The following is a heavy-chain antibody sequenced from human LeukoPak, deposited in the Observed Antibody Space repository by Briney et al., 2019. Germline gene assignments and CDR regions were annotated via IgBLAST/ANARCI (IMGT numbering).Heavy chain of an antibody. CDR2: ISSSGSTI. Sequence: GGSLRLSCAASGFTFSSYEMNWVRQAPGKGLEWVSYISSSGSTIYYADSVKGRFTISRDNAKNSLYLQMNSLRAEDTAVYYCAKPSSIDAFDIWGQGTMVTVSS. CDR3: AKPSSIDAFDI. V-gene: IGHV3-48*03. D-gene: IGHD2-2*01. J-gene: IGHJ3*02. CDR1: GFTFSSYE.